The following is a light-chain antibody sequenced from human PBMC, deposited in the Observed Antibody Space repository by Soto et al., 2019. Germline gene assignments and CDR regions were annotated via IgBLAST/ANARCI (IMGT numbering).Light chain of an antibody. CDR2: GDN. Sequence: SYELTQPPSVSVFPGQTARITCSGAALPKKNAYWYQQRAGQAPVLVIYGDNKRPCGIPERFSVSSSGTVATLTISGAQVEDEADYFCYSTDSSNSRGVFGGGTKLTVL. CDR3: YSTDSSNSRGV. J-gene: IGLJ2*01. CDR1: ALPKKN. V-gene: IGLV3-10*01.